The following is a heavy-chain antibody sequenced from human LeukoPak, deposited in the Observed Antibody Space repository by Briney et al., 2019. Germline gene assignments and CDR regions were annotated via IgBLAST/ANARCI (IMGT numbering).Heavy chain of an antibody. V-gene: IGHV4-39*01. J-gene: IGHJ6*03. Sequence: KPSETVSLTCSVSGDSVSRSDSYWDWIRQPPGRGLEWIGSLYHSDSAYNTSLRSRVSMSVDTSKNQFSLTLSFVTAADTAVYYCARQHDSYYYYYIDVWGSGTTVTVSS. CDR2: LYHSDSA. CDR1: GDSVSRSDSY. CDR3: ARQHDSYYYYYIDV.